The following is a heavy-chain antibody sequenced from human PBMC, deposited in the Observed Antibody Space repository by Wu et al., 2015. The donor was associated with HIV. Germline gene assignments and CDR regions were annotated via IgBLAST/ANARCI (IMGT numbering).Heavy chain of an antibody. J-gene: IGHJ3*02. CDR1: GYTFTSYG. CDR2: ISGDDGKT. D-gene: IGHD3-22*01. V-gene: IGHV1-18*01. CDR3: ARDISSLYYDSRRGSFDI. Sequence: VELVQSGGEVRRLGPSVKVSCKASGYTFTSYGISWVRQALDKTEWMGWISGDDGKTKYAQKIQDRVTMTTDTSTSTAYLEMRSLRSDDTAVYYCARDISSLYYDSRRGSFDIWGQGTKVTVSS.